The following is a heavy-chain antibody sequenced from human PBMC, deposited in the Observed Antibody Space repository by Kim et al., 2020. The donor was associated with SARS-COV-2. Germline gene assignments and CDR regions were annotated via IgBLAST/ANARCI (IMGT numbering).Heavy chain of an antibody. J-gene: IGHJ4*02. CDR2: IIPIFGTA. CDR1: GGTFSSYA. CDR3: ARVGQRWLQFYYDY. Sequence: SVKVSCKASGGTFSSYAISWVRQAPGQGLEWMGGIIPIFGTANYAQKFQGRVTITADESTSTAYMELSSLRSEDTAVYYCARVGQRWLQFYYDYWGQGTLVTVSS. D-gene: IGHD5-12*01. V-gene: IGHV1-69*13.